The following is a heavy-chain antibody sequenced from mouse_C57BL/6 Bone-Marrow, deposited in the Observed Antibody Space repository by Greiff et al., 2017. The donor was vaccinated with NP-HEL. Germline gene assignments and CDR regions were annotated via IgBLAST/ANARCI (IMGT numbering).Heavy chain of an antibody. CDR1: GFSLTSYG. CDR3: ASTPITTVVRYYAMDY. V-gene: IGHV2-2*01. D-gene: IGHD1-1*01. CDR2: IWSGGST. Sequence: VQRVESGPGLVQPSQSLSITCTVSGFSLTSYGVHWVRQSPGKGLEWLGVIWSGGSTDYNAAFISRLSISKDNSKSQVFFKMNSLQADDTAIYYCASTPITTVVRYYAMDYWGQGTSVTVSS. J-gene: IGHJ4*01.